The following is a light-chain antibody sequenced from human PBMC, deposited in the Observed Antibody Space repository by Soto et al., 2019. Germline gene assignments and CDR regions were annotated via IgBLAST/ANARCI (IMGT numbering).Light chain of an antibody. J-gene: IGKJ1*01. CDR3: QQSYSSPPT. Sequence: DSQMTQSRSSLSASVEGRFIITCRASQSISNHLNWYQQKQGKAPKILIFAASSLQSGVPSRFSGSRYGPDFNLTISSLQTEDFATYYCQQSYSSPPTFGQGTKVDIK. CDR1: QSISNH. CDR2: AAS. V-gene: IGKV1-39*01.